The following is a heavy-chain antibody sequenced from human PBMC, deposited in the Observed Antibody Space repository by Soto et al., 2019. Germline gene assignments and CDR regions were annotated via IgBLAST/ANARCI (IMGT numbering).Heavy chain of an antibody. Sequence: SETLSLTCSVSGGSISISNFYWGWVRQSPGRGLEWIGSLYSARIAYYNPSLKSRVSISGDTSQNQFSLKLASVTAADTAVYYCARVRPPSSTRPAAVLYYFDYWGQGALVTVSS. CDR1: GGSISISNFY. J-gene: IGHJ4*02. CDR2: LYSARIA. CDR3: ARVRPPSSTRPAAVLYYFDY. D-gene: IGHD2-2*01. V-gene: IGHV4-39*07.